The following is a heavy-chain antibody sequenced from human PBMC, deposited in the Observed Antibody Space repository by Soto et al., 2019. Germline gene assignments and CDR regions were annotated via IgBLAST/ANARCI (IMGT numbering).Heavy chain of an antibody. J-gene: IGHJ4*02. CDR2: INESGST. CDR3: ARGSGIVALPGELEDVKYDY. Sequence: QVQLQQWGAGLVKPSETLSLSCAVYGQSFSGHSWAWIRQPPGKGLEWMGEINESGSTYYNPSLKSRVTISTDTSNNQFSLKLSSVSAADTDAYFCARGSGIVALPGELEDVKYDYWGQGTLVNVSS. D-gene: IGHD1-1*01. CDR1: GQSFSGHS. V-gene: IGHV4-34*01.